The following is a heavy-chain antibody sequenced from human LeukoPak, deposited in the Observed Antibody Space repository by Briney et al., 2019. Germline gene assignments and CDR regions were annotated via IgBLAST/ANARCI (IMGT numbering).Heavy chain of an antibody. D-gene: IGHD1-26*01. CDR1: GFTFSSYA. CDR2: ISGSGGNT. J-gene: IGHJ4*02. Sequence: GGSLRLSCAASGFTFSSYAMSWVRQAPGKGLEWVSAISGSGGNTYYADSVKGRFTISRDNSKNTLYLQVSSLRAEDTAVYYCAKDSRSYDYWGQGTLVTVSS. CDR3: AKDSRSYDY. V-gene: IGHV3-23*01.